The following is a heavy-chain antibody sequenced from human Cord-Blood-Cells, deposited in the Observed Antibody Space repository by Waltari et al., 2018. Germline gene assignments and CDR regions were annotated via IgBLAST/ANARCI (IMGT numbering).Heavy chain of an antibody. J-gene: IGHJ4*02. CDR2: IIPILGIA. V-gene: IGHV1-69*09. D-gene: IGHD7-27*01. CDR1: GGTFSCSA. Sequence: QVQLVQSGAKVKKPGPSVKVSCQASGGTFSCSAISRVRQAPGQGLEWMGRIIPILGIANYAQKFQGRVTITADKSTSTAYMELSSLRSEDTAVYYCARDLTPYWGFDYWGQGTLVTVSS. CDR3: ARDLTPYWGFDY.